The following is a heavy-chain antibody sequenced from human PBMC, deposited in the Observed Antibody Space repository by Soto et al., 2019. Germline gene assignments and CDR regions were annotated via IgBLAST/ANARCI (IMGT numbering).Heavy chain of an antibody. CDR1: GYTFIDYS. CDR2: ISASNGNT. CDR3: AREGLTSGYSFAY. V-gene: IGHV1-18*04. Sequence: QVQLVQSGSEVKKPGTSVKVSCKASGYTFIDYSITWVRQAPGQGLEWMGWISASNGNTEYAQKVQGRVTMTTDTSTGTAYMELRSLRSDATAMYYCAREGLTSGYSFAYWGQGTLVTVSS. J-gene: IGHJ4*02. D-gene: IGHD2-15*01.